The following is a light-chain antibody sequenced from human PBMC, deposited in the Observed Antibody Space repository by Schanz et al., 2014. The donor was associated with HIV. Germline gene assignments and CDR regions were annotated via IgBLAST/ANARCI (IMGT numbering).Light chain of an antibody. CDR2: YDD. Sequence: QSVLTQPPSVSEAPRQRVTISCSGSSSNIGNNAVNWYQQLPGKAPKLLIYYDDLLPSGVSDRFSGSKSGTSASLAISGLQSEDEADYYCCSYAGSSTRVFGGGTKLT. CDR1: SSNIGNNA. CDR3: CSYAGSSTRV. V-gene: IGLV1-36*01. J-gene: IGLJ2*01.